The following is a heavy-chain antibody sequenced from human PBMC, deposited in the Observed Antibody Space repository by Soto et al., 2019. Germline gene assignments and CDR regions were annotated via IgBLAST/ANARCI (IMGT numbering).Heavy chain of an antibody. V-gene: IGHV3-23*01. CDR1: GFTFSSYA. CDR3: ATIFRYGDPEY. J-gene: IGHJ4*02. D-gene: IGHD2-21*02. CDR2: ISVSGDSR. Sequence: EVQLLESGGGLVQPGGSLRLSCATSGFTFSSYAMSWVRQAPVKGLEWVSGISVSGDSRYDADSVKGRFTISRDNAKSPLYLQMTSLRAEDTAVYYCATIFRYGDPEYWGQGVLVTVSS.